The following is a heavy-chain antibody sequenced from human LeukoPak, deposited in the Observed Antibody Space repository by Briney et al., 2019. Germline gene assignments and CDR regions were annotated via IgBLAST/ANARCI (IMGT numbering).Heavy chain of an antibody. CDR2: INHSGST. V-gene: IGHV4-34*01. CDR1: GGSFSGYY. CDR3: STQYYGSSGYYLVH. J-gene: IGHJ4*02. Sequence: SETLSLTCAVYGGSFSGYYWSWIRQPPGKGLEWIGEINHSGSTNYNPSLKSRVTISVDTSKNQFSLKLSSVTAAATAVYYCSTQYYGSSGYYLVHWGQGTLLTVSS. D-gene: IGHD3-22*01.